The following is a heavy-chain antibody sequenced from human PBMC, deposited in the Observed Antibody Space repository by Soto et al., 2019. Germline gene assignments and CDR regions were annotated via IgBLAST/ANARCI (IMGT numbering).Heavy chain of an antibody. V-gene: IGHV1-18*01. Sequence: QVHLVQSGAEVKKPGASVKVSCKSSNYTFPSYGLSWVRQAPGQGLEWMGWISTSNGNTNDAQKVQGRVTMTTDTSASTGYRELGSLRSDGTAVYYCAGTGCSGYFHARGYYVAVWGKGTTVTVSS. D-gene: IGHD3-22*01. CDR1: NYTFPSYG. J-gene: IGHJ6*03. CDR3: AGTGCSGYFHARGYYVAV. CDR2: ISTSNGNT.